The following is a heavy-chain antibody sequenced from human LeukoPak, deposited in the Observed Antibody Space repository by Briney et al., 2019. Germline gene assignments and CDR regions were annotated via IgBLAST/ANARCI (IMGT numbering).Heavy chain of an antibody. D-gene: IGHD4-23*01. CDR2: IHYSGST. V-gene: IGHV4-39*01. Sequence: SETLSLTCTVSGGSVTSASHYWAWIRQPPGKGLEWIGSIHYSGSTYYSPSLKSRLTISGDTSKSQFSLKLTFVTAADTAVYYCTRHHDYGDKIDYWGQGTLVTVFS. J-gene: IGHJ4*02. CDR3: TRHHDYGDKIDY. CDR1: GGSVTSASHY.